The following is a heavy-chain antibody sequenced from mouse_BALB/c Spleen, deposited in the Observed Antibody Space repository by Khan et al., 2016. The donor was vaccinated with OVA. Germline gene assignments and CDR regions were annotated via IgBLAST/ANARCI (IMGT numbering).Heavy chain of an antibody. D-gene: IGHD2-1*01. V-gene: IGHV2-9*02. CDR1: GFSLTSYG. CDR3: ARDGYYGNLYYFDY. CDR2: IWAGGST. J-gene: IGHJ2*01. Sequence: QVQLKESGPGLVAPSQSLSITCTVSGFSLTSYGVHWVRQPPGKGLEWLGTIWAGGSTNYNTAPMSRLSIIKGNSTNQVFLKMNSLQTNDTANDYGARDGYYGNLYYFDYWGQGTTLTVSS.